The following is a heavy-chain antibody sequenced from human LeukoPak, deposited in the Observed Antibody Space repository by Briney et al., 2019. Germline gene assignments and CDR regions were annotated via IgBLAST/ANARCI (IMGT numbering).Heavy chain of an antibody. CDR2: IIANVGTP. Sequence: SVKVSCKASGGSFSSNTLSWVRQAPGQGLEWMGGIIANVGTPSYAQKFQGRVTVTADESTSTIYLVVDSLRSDDTAVYYCARLVNWGPLGDYWGQGTLVTVSS. CDR1: GGSFSSNT. CDR3: ARLVNWGPLGDY. D-gene: IGHD7-27*01. V-gene: IGHV1-69*01. J-gene: IGHJ4*02.